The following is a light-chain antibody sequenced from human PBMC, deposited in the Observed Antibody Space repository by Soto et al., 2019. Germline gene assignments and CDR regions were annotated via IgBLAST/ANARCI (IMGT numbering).Light chain of an antibody. V-gene: IGKV3-20*01. CDR3: HHYLNPPPNA. CDR2: GAS. Sequence: EIVLTQSPGTLSLSPGERATLSCRASQSVSSSYLAWYHQKPGQAPRVLIHGASSRATGIPVRFSGSGSGKDISIAIRTREPEDFAGYFCHHYLNPPPNAFGQSMKMEIK. CDR1: QSVSSSY. J-gene: IGKJ2*01.